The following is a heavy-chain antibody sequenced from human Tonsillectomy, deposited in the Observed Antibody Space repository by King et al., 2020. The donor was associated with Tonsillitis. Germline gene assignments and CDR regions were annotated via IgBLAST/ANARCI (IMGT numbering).Heavy chain of an antibody. Sequence: QLQESGPGLVKPSETLSLTCTVSGGSISSSSYYWDWIRQPPGEGLEWIGTIYYTGSTYYNPSLKSRVTISVDTSKNLFSLKLSSVTAADTAVYYCARRGYYYYTMAVWGQGTTVTVSS. V-gene: IGHV4-39*07. CDR2: IYYTGST. CDR1: GGSISSSSYY. J-gene: IGHJ6*02. CDR3: ARRGYYYYTMAV.